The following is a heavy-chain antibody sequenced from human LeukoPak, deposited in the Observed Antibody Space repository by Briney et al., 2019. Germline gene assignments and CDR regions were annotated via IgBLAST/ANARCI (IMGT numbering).Heavy chain of an antibody. CDR2: IFYSGTT. D-gene: IGHD4-23*01. J-gene: IGHJ4*02. V-gene: IGHV4-39*01. CDR1: GGATSSSNYY. CDR3: ARLSNYGGHSGDGY. Sequence: SSETLSLTCTVSGGATSSSNYYWAWIRQPPGKGLEWMGSIFYSGTTHYNPSLKSRVTISIDTSKNQFSLKLSSVSAADTSVYYCARLSNYGGHSGDGYWGQGTLVTVSS.